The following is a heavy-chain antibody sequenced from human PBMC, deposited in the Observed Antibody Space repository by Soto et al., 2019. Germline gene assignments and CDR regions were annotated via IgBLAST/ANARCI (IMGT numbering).Heavy chain of an antibody. CDR3: AIVDGTY. J-gene: IGHJ4*02. V-gene: IGHV1-3*05. D-gene: IGHD1-26*01. CDR2: INPGNGNT. CDR1: GYSFSSYA. Sequence: QVQLVQSEAEEKKPGASVKVSCKASGYSFSSYAMYWVRQAPGQGLEWMGWINPGNGNTKYSQKLQGRVTITRDTSVSTTYMELTSLSSEDTAVYHCAIVDGTYCGQGTLVSVSS.